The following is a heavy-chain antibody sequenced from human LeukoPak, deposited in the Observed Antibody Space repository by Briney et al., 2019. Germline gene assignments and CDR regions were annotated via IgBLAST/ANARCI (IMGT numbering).Heavy chain of an antibody. CDR1: GFTFTDHY. Sequence: ASVRVSCKASGFTFTDHYMHWVRQAPGQGLEWMGWINGNSGTTFYAQKFQGRVTMTRDTSISTTYMELTRLTSDDTAVYYCARDSTSDDFNAFDIWGQGTLVTVSS. V-gene: IGHV1-2*02. CDR3: ARDSTSDDFNAFDI. D-gene: IGHD2-2*01. CDR2: INGNSGTT. J-gene: IGHJ3*02.